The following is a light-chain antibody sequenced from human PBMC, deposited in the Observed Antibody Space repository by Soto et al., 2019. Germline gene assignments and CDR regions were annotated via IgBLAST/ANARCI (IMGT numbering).Light chain of an antibody. CDR1: SSDVGGYNY. J-gene: IGLJ1*01. Sequence: QSVLTQPRSLSGSPGQSVTISCTGTSSDVGGYNYVSWYQQHPGKAPKLMMYDVSKRPSGVPDRFSVSKSGNTASLTISGLQAAYEADYYCCSYAGSYTHVFGTGTKVTVL. CDR2: DVS. CDR3: CSYAGSYTHV. V-gene: IGLV2-11*01.